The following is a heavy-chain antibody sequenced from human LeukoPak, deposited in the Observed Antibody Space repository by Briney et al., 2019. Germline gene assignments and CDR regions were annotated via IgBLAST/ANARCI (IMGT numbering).Heavy chain of an antibody. CDR3: ARVIGYCSSTSCYNYIDV. CDR2: IYYSGNT. V-gene: IGHV4-39*07. D-gene: IGHD2-2*02. J-gene: IGHJ6*03. CDR1: GGSISSSNYY. Sequence: SETLSLTCTVSGGSISSSNYYWGWIRQPPGKGVEWIGNIYYSGNTYYNPSLKSRVTISVDTSKNQFSLKLSSVTAADTTVYYCARVIGYCSSTSCYNYIDVWGKGTTVTVSS.